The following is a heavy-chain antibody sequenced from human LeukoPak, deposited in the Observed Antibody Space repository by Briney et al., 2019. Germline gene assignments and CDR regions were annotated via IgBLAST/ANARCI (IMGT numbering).Heavy chain of an antibody. CDR1: GFTFSSYA. CDR2: ISGSGGST. D-gene: IGHD6-13*01. CDR3: ARDVGSFRRFDY. V-gene: IGHV3-23*01. J-gene: IGHJ4*02. Sequence: GSLRLSCAASGFTFSSYAMSWVRQAPGKGLEWVSAISGSGGSTYYADSVKGRFTISRDNSKNTLYLQMNSLRAEDTAVYYCARDVGSFRRFDYWGQGTLVTVSS.